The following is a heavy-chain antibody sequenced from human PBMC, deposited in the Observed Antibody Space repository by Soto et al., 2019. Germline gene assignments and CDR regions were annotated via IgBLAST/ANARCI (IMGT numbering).Heavy chain of an antibody. D-gene: IGHD5-12*01. CDR2: IYYSGST. CDR1: GGSISSGDYY. Sequence: SETLSLTCTVSGGSISSGDYYWSWIRQPPGKGLEWIGYIYYSGSTYYNPSLKSRVTISVDMSKNQFSLRLSSVTAADTAVYFCAKHQDGYNSFDYWGQGTLVTVSS. J-gene: IGHJ4*02. V-gene: IGHV4-30-4*01. CDR3: AKHQDGYNSFDY.